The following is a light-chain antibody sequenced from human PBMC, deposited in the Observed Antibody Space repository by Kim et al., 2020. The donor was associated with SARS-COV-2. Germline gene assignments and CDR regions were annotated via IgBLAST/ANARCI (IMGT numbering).Light chain of an antibody. CDR1: QRVSSN. CDR3: QQYNNWPPMYT. CDR2: GAS. V-gene: IGKV3-15*01. J-gene: IGKJ2*01. Sequence: SPGERATLSCRASQRVSSNLAWYQQKPGQAPRLLIYGASTRATGIPARFSGSGSGTEFTLTISSLQSEDFAVYYCQQYNNWPPMYTFGQGTKLEI.